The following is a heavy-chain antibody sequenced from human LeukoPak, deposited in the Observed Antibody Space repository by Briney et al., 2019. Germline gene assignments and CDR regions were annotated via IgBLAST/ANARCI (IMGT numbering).Heavy chain of an antibody. V-gene: IGHV4-34*01. CDR1: GGSFSGYY. J-gene: IGHJ4*02. CDR3: AKLGYCSSTSCPDY. D-gene: IGHD2-2*01. Sequence: PSETLSLTCAVYGGSFSGYYWSWIRQPPGKGLEWIGEINHSGSTNYNPSLKSRVTISVDTSKNQFSLKPSSVIAADTAVYYCAKLGYCSSTSCPDYWGQGTLVTVSS. CDR2: INHSGST.